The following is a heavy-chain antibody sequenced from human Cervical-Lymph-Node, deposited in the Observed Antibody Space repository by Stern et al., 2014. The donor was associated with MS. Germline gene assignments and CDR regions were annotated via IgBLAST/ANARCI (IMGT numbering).Heavy chain of an antibody. J-gene: IGHJ5*02. CDR1: GDSISSSNW. CDR2: IYHAGTT. D-gene: IGHD6-13*01. CDR3: VRALGSSSFRYWFDP. V-gene: IGHV4-4*02. Sequence: QVQLQESGPGLVKPSGTLSLTCAVSGDSISSSNWWSWVRQSPGKGLEGVGDIYHAGTTNYNSTLKSRLTISADNSKNQFSLKLTSETAADTAVYYCVRALGSSSFRYWFDPWGQGTLVIVSS.